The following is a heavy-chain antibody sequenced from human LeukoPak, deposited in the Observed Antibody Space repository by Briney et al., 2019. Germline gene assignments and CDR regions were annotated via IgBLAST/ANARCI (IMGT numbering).Heavy chain of an antibody. CDR1: GFTFSDYY. CDR2: ISSSGSTI. V-gene: IGHV3-11*04. Sequence: PGGSLRLSCAASGFTFSDYYMSWIRQAPGKGLEWVSYISSSGSTIYYADSVKGRFTISRDNAKNSLYLQMNSLRAEDTAVYYCARDTLFDWLTYYYYYYGMDVWGQGTTVTVSS. D-gene: IGHD3-9*01. J-gene: IGHJ6*02. CDR3: ARDTLFDWLTYYYYYYGMDV.